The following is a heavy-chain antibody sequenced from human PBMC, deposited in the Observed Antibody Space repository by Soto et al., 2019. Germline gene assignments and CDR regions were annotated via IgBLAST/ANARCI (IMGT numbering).Heavy chain of an antibody. CDR1: GYACSCYY. Sequence: KGAGYACSCYYMPWLRQAPGQGLEWMGWINPNSGGTNYAQKFQGWVTMTRDTSISTAYMELSRLRSDDTAVYYCARATGPGDAFDIWGQGTIVTVSS. CDR3: ARATGPGDAFDI. CDR2: INPNSGGT. J-gene: IGHJ3*02. V-gene: IGHV1-2*04.